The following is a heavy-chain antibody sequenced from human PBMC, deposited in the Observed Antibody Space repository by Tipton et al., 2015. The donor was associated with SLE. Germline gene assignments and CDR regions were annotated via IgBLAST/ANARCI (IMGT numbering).Heavy chain of an antibody. Sequence: TLSLTCAVYGGSFSGYCWTWIRQPPGKGLEWIGEINHSGSTNYNPSLKSRVTISVGTSRNQFSLKLSSVTAADTAVYYCARDKNGDYYDYWGQGTLVTVSS. V-gene: IGHV4-34*01. J-gene: IGHJ4*02. D-gene: IGHD4-17*01. CDR3: ARDKNGDYYDY. CDR2: INHSGST. CDR1: GGSFSGYC.